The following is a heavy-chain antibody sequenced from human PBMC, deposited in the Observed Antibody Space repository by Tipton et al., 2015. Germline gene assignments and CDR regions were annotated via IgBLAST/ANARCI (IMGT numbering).Heavy chain of an antibody. V-gene: IGHV3-53*01. D-gene: IGHD2-8*01. CDR2: ISTEGTT. CDR1: GFTFSDYD. J-gene: IGHJ1*01. CDR3: AAGRYCTNGVCPAFY. Sequence: SLRLSCAASGFTFSDYDMNWVRQAPGQGLEWVSFISTEGTTIYADSVRGRFIISRDTSTNTLYLQMNSLRPEDSALYYCAAGRYCTNGVCPAFYWGQGTLVTVSS.